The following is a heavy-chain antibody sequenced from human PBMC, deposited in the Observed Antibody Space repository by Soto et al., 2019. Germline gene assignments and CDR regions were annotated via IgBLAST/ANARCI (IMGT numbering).Heavy chain of an antibody. D-gene: IGHD2-2*01. V-gene: IGHV1-2*02. CDR2: INPNSGGT. CDR1: GYTFTGYY. CDR3: AREGVVPAAISDY. Sequence: ASVKVSCKASGYTFTGYYMHWVRQAPGRGLEWMGWINPNSGGTNYAQKFQGRVTMTRDTSISTAYMELSRLRSDDTAVYYCAREGVVPAAISDYWGQGTLVTVSS. J-gene: IGHJ4*02.